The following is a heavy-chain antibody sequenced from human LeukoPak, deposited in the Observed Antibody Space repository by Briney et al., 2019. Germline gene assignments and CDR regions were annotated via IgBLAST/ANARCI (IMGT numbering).Heavy chain of an antibody. V-gene: IGHV3-23*01. CDR3: AKDTEDSSGYDYFDY. D-gene: IGHD3-22*01. CDR1: GFTFSSYA. Sequence: GGSLRLSCAASGFTFSSYAMSWVRQAPGKGLEWVSAISGSGGSTYYADSVKGRFTISRDNSKNTLYLQMDSLRAEDTAVYYCAKDTEDSSGYDYFDYWGQGTLVTVSS. CDR2: ISGSGGST. J-gene: IGHJ4*02.